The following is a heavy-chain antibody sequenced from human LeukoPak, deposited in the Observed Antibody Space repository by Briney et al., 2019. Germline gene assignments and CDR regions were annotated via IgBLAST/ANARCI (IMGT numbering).Heavy chain of an antibody. J-gene: IGHJ1*01. CDR2: ISYDGINK. V-gene: IGHV3-30-3*01. CDR3: AREGDNNFWYHFQH. CDR1: GFAFPSYA. Sequence: GRSLRLSCTASGFAFPSYAMHWVRQAPGKGLEWVTLISYDGINKYYADSVKGRFTISRDNSENTVYLQMNSLRPEDTAVYYCAREGDNNFWYHFQHWGQGTLVTVSS. D-gene: IGHD6-13*01.